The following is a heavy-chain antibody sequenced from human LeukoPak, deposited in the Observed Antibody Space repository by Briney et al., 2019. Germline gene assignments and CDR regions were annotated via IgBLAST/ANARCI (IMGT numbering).Heavy chain of an antibody. CDR1: GYTFTIYG. CDR2: ISTHTGDT. J-gene: IGHJ4*02. D-gene: IGHD5-18*01. Sequence: ASVKVSCKASGYTFTIYGITWVRQAPGQGLEWMGWISTHTGDTNYAQKLQARVTMTTDTSTSTAYMELRSLRSDDTAVYYCARDRRSSVDIAMAPFDYWGQGTLVTVSS. V-gene: IGHV1-18*04. CDR3: ARDRRSSVDIAMAPFDY.